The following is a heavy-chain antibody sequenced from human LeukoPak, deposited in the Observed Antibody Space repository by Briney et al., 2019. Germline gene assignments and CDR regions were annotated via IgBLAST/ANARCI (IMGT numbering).Heavy chain of an antibody. CDR3: ATSQSSVAGIVGD. D-gene: IGHD6-19*01. CDR2: IRSDGGNK. Sequence: PGGSLRLSCAASGFTFSSYGMHWVRQAPGKGLEWVTFIRSDGGNKSYADSVKGRFTISRDNSKNTLYLQMNSLRVEDTAVHYCATSQSSVAGIVGDWGQGTLVTVSS. CDR1: GFTFSSYG. J-gene: IGHJ4*02. V-gene: IGHV3-30*02.